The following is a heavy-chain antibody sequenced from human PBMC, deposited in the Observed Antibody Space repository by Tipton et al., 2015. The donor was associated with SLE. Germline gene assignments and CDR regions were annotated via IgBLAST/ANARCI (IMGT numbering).Heavy chain of an antibody. V-gene: IGHV3-23*01. D-gene: IGHD1-26*01. CDR2: ISDTGGDT. CDR3: ARKVGDY. Sequence: SLRLSCVASGFTFTTYGMTWVRQTPGKGLQWVSSISDTGGDTYYADSVKGRFTISRDNSKSTLYLQMNSLRVDDTAVYYCARKVGDYWGQGTPVTVSS. J-gene: IGHJ4*02. CDR1: GFTFTTYG.